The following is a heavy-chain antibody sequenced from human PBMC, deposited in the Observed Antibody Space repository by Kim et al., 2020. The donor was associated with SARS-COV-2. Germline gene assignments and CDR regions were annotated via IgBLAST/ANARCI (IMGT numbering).Heavy chain of an antibody. CDR2: IYWDDDK. D-gene: IGHD1-26*01. V-gene: IGHV2-5*02. CDR1: GFSLSTSGVG. Sequence: SGPTLVNPTQTLTLTCTFSGFSLSTSGVGVGWVRQPPGKALERLSLIYWDDDKGYSPSLKSRLSITEDTSKSQVVLTLTNMDPVDTATYYCAHSQLVGATGHYFDYWGQGTLVTVSS. CDR3: AHSQLVGATGHYFDY. J-gene: IGHJ4*02.